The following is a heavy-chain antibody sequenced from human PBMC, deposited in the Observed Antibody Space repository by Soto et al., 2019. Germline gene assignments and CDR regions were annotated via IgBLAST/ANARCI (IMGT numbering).Heavy chain of an antibody. CDR2: IWYDGSNK. J-gene: IGHJ6*03. CDR1: GFTFSSYG. V-gene: IGHV3-33*01. CDR3: ARENYYGSGSPGHYYYYMDV. Sequence: QVQLVESGGGVVQPGRSLRLSCAASGFTFSSYGMHWVRQAPGKGLEWVAVIWYDGSNKYYADSVKGQFTISRDNSKNTLYLQMNSLRAEDTAVYYCARENYYGSGSPGHYYYYMDVWGKGTTVTVSS. D-gene: IGHD3-10*01.